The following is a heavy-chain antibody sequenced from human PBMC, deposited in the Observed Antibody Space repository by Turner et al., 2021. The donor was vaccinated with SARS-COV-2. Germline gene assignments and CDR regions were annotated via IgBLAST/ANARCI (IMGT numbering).Heavy chain of an antibody. CDR3: AKGPWYYYDSSGLPYYFDY. D-gene: IGHD3-22*01. CDR1: GFTFSSYG. V-gene: IGHV3-30*18. Sequence: QVQLVESGGGVVQPGRSLRLSSAASGFTFSSYGMHWVRQAPGKGLEWVAVTSYDGSNKYYADSVKGRFTISRDNSKNTLYLQMNSLRAEDTAVYYCAKGPWYYYDSSGLPYYFDYWGQGTLVTVSS. J-gene: IGHJ4*02. CDR2: TSYDGSNK.